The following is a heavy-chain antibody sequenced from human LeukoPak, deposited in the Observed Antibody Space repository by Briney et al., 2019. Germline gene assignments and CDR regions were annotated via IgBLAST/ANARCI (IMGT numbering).Heavy chain of an antibody. D-gene: IGHD3-10*01. CDR2: INHSGST. J-gene: IGHJ5*02. CDR1: GGSFSGYY. V-gene: IGHV4-34*01. CDR3: ARGVTMVRGVILNWFDP. Sequence: SETLSLTCAVYGGSFSGYYWSWIRQPPGKGLGWIGEINHSGSTNYNPSLKSRVTISVDTSKNQFSLKLSSVTAADTAVYYCARGVTMVRGVILNWFDPWGQGTLVTVSS.